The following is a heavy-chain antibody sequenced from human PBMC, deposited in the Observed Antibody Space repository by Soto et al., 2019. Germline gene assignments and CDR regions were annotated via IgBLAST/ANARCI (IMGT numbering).Heavy chain of an antibody. Sequence: ALVKVSCKASGYTFTRYGISWVRQAPGQGLEWMGWISAYNGNTNYAQKLQGRVTMTTDTSTSTAYMELRSLRSDDTAVYYCAIAICGGDCYSFDYWGQGTLVTVSS. V-gene: IGHV1-18*01. D-gene: IGHD2-21*02. CDR3: AIAICGGDCYSFDY. CDR1: GYTFTRYG. J-gene: IGHJ4*02. CDR2: ISAYNGNT.